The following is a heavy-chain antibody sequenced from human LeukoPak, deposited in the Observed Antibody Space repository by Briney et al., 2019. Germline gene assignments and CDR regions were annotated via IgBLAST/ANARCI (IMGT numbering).Heavy chain of an antibody. Sequence: GASVKVPCKASGGTFSSYAISWVRQAPGQGLEWMGGIIPIFGTANYAQKFQGRVTITADESTSTAYMELSSLRSEDTAVYYCASEDTAMVMRSYYYYGMDVWGQGTTVTVSS. J-gene: IGHJ6*02. V-gene: IGHV1-69*13. CDR1: GGTFSSYA. CDR2: IIPIFGTA. CDR3: ASEDTAMVMRSYYYYGMDV. D-gene: IGHD5-18*01.